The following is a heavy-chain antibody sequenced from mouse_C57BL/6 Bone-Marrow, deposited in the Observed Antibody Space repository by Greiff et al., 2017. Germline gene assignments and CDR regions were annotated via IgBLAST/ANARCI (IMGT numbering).Heavy chain of an antibody. CDR2: IDPENGAT. CDR1: GFNIKDDY. CDR3: TTCPLYYSNYRYYAMDY. D-gene: IGHD2-5*01. Sequence: VQLQQSGAELVRPGASVKLSCTASGFNIKDDYMHWVKQRPEQGLEWIGWIDPENGATEYASKFQGKATITADTSSNTAYLQLSSLTSEDTVVYYCTTCPLYYSNYRYYAMDYWGQGTSVTVYS. J-gene: IGHJ4*01. V-gene: IGHV14-4*01.